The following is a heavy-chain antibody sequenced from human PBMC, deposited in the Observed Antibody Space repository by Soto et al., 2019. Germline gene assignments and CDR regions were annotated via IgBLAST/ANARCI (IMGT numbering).Heavy chain of an antibody. CDR1: GITLSSYA. J-gene: IGHJ4*02. D-gene: IGHD1-26*01. CDR2: ISASGGST. Sequence: PGVSLRLSCAASGITLSSYAMSWVRQAPGKGPEWVSGISASGGSTSYADSVKGRFTISRDNSKNTLYLQMNSLRADDTAVYHCAKGQNSGTYRFYFDYWGQGALVTVSS. V-gene: IGHV3-23*01. CDR3: AKGQNSGTYRFYFDY.